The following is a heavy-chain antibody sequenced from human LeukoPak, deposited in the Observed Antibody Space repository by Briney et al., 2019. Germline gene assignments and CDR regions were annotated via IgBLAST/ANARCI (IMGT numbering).Heavy chain of an antibody. CDR2: IYTSGST. CDR1: GGSISSYY. Sequence: SETLSLTCTVSGGSISSYYWSWIRQPAGKGLEWTGRIYTSGSTNYNPSLKSRVTMSVDTSKNQFSLKLSSVTAADTAVYYCARVSLDSYYYYYMDVWGKGTTVTVSS. CDR3: ARVSLDSYYYYYMDV. V-gene: IGHV4-4*07. J-gene: IGHJ6*03. D-gene: IGHD3-9*01.